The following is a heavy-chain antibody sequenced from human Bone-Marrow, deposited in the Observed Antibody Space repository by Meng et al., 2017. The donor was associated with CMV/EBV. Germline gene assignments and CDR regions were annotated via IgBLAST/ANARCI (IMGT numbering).Heavy chain of an antibody. J-gene: IGHJ5*02. Sequence: ASVKVSCKASGYTFTGYYMHCVRQAPGQGLEWMGWINPNSGGTNYAQKFQGRVTMTRDTSISTDHLELSRLRSDDTAVDYGARKEEYCSSTSRHGLTGFDPWGQGTLVTVSS. D-gene: IGHD2-2*01. CDR2: INPNSGGT. V-gene: IGHV1-2*02. CDR3: ARKEEYCSSTSRHGLTGFDP. CDR1: GYTFTGYY.